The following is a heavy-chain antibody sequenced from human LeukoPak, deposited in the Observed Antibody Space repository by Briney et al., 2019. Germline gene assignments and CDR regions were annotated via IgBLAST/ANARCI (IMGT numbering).Heavy chain of an antibody. CDR1: GFTFSSYG. Sequence: PGGSLRLSCAASGFTFSSYGMHWVRQAPGKGLEWVAFIRYDGSNKYYADSVKGRFTISRDNSENTLYLQMNSLRPDDTAVYYCATQSYGLFAYWGQGTLVTVSS. CDR3: ATQSYGLFAY. D-gene: IGHD4-17*01. CDR2: IRYDGSNK. V-gene: IGHV3-30*02. J-gene: IGHJ4*02.